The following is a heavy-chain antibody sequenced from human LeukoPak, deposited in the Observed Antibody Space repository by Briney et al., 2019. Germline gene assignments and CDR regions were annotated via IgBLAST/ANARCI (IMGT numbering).Heavy chain of an antibody. Sequence: LVPLSLTCTVAGGAVSRGYDDWGSSRQPPGTGLEGVGRVYYSSSTSYNPSFKSRITMSVATSKNQFSLRLSSVTAADTAVYYCARNSSTIVPRPDPHYYYNCMDVWGKGTTVTVSS. CDR1: GGAVSRGYDD. J-gene: IGHJ6*03. V-gene: IGHV4-39*01. D-gene: IGHD6-6*01. CDR3: ARNSSTIVPRPDPHYYYNCMDV. CDR2: VYYSSST.